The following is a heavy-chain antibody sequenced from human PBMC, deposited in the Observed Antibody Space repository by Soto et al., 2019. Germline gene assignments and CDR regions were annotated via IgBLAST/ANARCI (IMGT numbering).Heavy chain of an antibody. Sequence: ASVKVSCKASGGTFSSYAISWVRQAPGQGLEWMGWISAYNGNTNYAQKLQGRVTMTTDTSTSTAYMELRSLRSDDTAVYYCARLWFGELSPNFDYWGQGTLVTVS. CDR3: ARLWFGELSPNFDY. D-gene: IGHD3-10*01. J-gene: IGHJ4*02. CDR1: GGTFSSYA. CDR2: ISAYNGNT. V-gene: IGHV1-18*01.